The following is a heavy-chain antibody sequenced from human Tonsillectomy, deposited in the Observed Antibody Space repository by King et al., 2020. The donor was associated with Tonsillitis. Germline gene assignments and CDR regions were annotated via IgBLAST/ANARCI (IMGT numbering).Heavy chain of an antibody. J-gene: IGHJ4*02. Sequence: VQLVESAAEVKKPGASVKVSCKTSGYTFMSYGISWVRQAPGQGLEWMGWVSSYNGNTNFAQKFQDRVTMTTDTSTSTAYMQLRGLRSDDTAVYYCARDEILSTFDYWGQGTLVTVSS. D-gene: IGHD1-26*01. V-gene: IGHV1-18*01. CDR3: ARDEILSTFDY. CDR2: VSSYNGNT. CDR1: GYTFMSYG.